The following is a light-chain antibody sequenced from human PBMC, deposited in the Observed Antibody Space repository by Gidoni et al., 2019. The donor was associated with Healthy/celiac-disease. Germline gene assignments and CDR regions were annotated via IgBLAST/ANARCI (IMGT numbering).Light chain of an antibody. CDR2: DAS. CDR3: QQRSNWPPIT. Sequence: LLTLSPATLSLSPGERATLSCRASQSVSSYLAWYQQKPGQAPRLLIYDASNRATGIPARFSGSGSGTDFTLTISSLEPEDFAVYYCQQRSNWPPITFGGGTKVEIK. J-gene: IGKJ4*01. V-gene: IGKV3-11*01. CDR1: QSVSSY.